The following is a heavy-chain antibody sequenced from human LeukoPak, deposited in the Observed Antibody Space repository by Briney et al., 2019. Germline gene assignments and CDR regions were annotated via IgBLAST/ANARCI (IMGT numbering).Heavy chain of an antibody. Sequence: KPSETLSLTCVVSGYSISSGYFWGWIRQPPGKGLEWIGSMYHTGTTYYNPSLKSRVTISVDTSKNQFSLKLSSVTAADTAVYYCARRIVVTRGFDYWGQGTLVTVSS. V-gene: IGHV4-38-2*01. J-gene: IGHJ4*02. CDR2: MYHTGTT. D-gene: IGHD4-23*01. CDR3: ARRIVVTRGFDY. CDR1: GYSISSGYF.